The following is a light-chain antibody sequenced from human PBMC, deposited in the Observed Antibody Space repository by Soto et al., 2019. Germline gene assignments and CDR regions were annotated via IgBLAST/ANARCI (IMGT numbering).Light chain of an antibody. CDR2: GAS. J-gene: IGKJ4*01. Sequence: ETVLTQSPGTLSLSPGERATLSCRASQSVNSDCLAWYQQKPGQAPRLLIYGASSRATGIPDRFSGSGSGTDFTLTISRLEPEDFAVYYCHQYGSSPLTFGGGTKVDIK. CDR1: QSVNSDC. V-gene: IGKV3-20*01. CDR3: HQYGSSPLT.